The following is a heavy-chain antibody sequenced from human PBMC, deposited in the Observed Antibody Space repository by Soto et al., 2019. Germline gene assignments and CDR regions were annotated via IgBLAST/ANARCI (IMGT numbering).Heavy chain of an antibody. CDR2: INPNSGGT. CDR1: GYTFTGYY. Sequence: ASVKVSCKASGYTFTGYYMHWVRQAPGQGLEWMGWINPNSGGTNYAQKFQGRVTMTRDTPISTAYMELSRLRSDDTAVYYCARAGYCSSTSCYMGRFDYWGQGTLVTVSS. V-gene: IGHV1-2*02. CDR3: ARAGYCSSTSCYMGRFDY. D-gene: IGHD2-2*02. J-gene: IGHJ4*02.